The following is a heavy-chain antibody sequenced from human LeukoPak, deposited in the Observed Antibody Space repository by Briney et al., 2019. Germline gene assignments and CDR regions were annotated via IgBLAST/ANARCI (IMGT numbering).Heavy chain of an antibody. J-gene: IGHJ3*02. Sequence: GGSLRPSCEASGFTFNNHALTWVRQTPGRGRECVSAISGDGVSPYYADSVRGRFTISRDNSKNTLYLQMNSLRAEDTAVYYCARPRAPFIRDAFDIWGQGTMVTVSS. CDR3: ARPRAPFIRDAFDI. D-gene: IGHD3-10*01. CDR1: GFTFNNHA. V-gene: IGHV3-23*01. CDR2: ISGDGVSP.